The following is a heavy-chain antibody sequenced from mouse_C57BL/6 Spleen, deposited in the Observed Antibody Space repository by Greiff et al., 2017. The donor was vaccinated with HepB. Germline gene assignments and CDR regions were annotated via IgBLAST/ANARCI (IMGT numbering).Heavy chain of an antibody. CDR1: GYTFTNYW. CDR3: ARSGYYGSSTFDY. CDR2: IYPGGGYT. D-gene: IGHD1-1*01. Sequence: VKLQESGAELVRPGTSVKMSCKASGYTFTNYWIGWAKQRPGHGLEWIGDIYPGGGYTNYNEKFKGKATLTADKSSSTAYMQFSSLTSEDSAIYYCARSGYYGSSTFDYWGQGTTLTVSS. J-gene: IGHJ2*01. V-gene: IGHV1-63*01.